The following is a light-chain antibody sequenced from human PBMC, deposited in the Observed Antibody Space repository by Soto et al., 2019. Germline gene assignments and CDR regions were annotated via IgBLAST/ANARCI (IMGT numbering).Light chain of an antibody. Sequence: VMTQSPATLSVSPGERATLSCRASESVSSNLAWYQQRPGQAPRLVIYGASTRATGIPARFSGGGSGTEFTLTISSLQSEDFAVYYCQQYNSWPPITFGQGPRWIS. CDR3: QQYNSWPPIT. J-gene: IGKJ1*01. CDR1: ESVSSN. CDR2: GAS. V-gene: IGKV3-15*01.